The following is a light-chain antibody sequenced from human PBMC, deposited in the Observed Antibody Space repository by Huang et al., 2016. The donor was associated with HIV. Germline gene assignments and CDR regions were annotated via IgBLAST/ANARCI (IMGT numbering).Light chain of an antibody. V-gene: IGKV3D-15*01. CDR3: QQYNDWPPLT. CDR2: GAS. CDR1: QGVRTN. J-gene: IGKJ4*01. Sequence: MTQSPASLSVSPGARVTLSCRASQGVRTNLAWYQQKPGQAPTLLMFGASTRATGTPPRFSGSGSGIDFTLTITSLQSSDSAIYYCQQYNDWPPLTFGGGTKVEI.